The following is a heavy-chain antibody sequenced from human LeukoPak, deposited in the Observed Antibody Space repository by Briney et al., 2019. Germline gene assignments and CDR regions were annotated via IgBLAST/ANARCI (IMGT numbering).Heavy chain of an antibody. CDR2: ISSSSSYI. V-gene: IGHV3-21*04. CDR1: GFTFSSYS. CDR3: AKGYSSGWGRAFDI. Sequence: GSLRLSCAASGFTFSSYSMNWVRQAPGKGLEWVSSISSSSSYIYYADSVKGRFTISIDNAKNSLYLQMNSLRAEDTAVYYCAKGYSSGWGRAFDIWGQGTMVTVSS. D-gene: IGHD6-19*01. J-gene: IGHJ3*02.